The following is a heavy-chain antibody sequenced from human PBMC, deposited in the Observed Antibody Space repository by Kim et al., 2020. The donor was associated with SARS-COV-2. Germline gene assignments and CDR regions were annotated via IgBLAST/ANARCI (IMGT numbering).Heavy chain of an antibody. V-gene: IGHV1-3*01. CDR2: INAGNGNT. J-gene: IGHJ6*02. Sequence: ASVKVSCKASGYTFTSYAMHWVRQAPGQRLEWMGWINAGNGNTKYSQKFQGRVTITRDTSASTAYMELSSLRSEDTAVYYCARLLDLTPPYGMDVWGQGATVTVSS. CDR3: ARLLDLTPPYGMDV. D-gene: IGHD3-9*01. CDR1: GYTFTSYA.